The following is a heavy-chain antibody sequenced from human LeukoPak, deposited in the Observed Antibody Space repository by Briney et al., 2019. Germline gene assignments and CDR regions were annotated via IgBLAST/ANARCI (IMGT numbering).Heavy chain of an antibody. Sequence: AASVKVSCKASGYTFTGYYMHWVRQAPGQGLEWMGWINPNSGGTNYAQKFQGRVTMTKDTSISTAYMELSRLRSDDTAVYYCARDGITMVRGVKSPLYYFDYWGQGTLVTVSS. V-gene: IGHV1-2*02. J-gene: IGHJ4*02. D-gene: IGHD3-10*01. CDR2: INPNSGGT. CDR3: ARDGITMVRGVKSPLYYFDY. CDR1: GYTFTGYY.